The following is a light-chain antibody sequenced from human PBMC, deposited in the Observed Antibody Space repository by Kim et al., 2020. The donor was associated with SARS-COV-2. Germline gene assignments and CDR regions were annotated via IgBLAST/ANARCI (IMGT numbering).Light chain of an antibody. CDR1: SLRSYY. J-gene: IGLJ3*02. Sequence: ALGQTLRITCQRDSLRSYYASWYQQKPGQAPVLVIYGKNNRPSGIPDRFSGSSSGNTASLTITGAQAEDEADYYCNSRDSSGNHWVFGGGTQLTVL. CDR2: GKN. V-gene: IGLV3-19*01. CDR3: NSRDSSGNHWV.